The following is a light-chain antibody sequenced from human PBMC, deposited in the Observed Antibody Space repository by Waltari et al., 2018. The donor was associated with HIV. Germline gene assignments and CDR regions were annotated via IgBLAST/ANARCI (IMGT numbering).Light chain of an antibody. V-gene: IGLV1-47*01. CDR1: RSHVGSNY. CDR3: AAWDDSLSGVV. Sequence: QSVLTRPPSASGTPGHRVTVSCSGSRSHVGSNYVSWSQQLPGTAPKLLIYRNNQRPSGVPDRFSGSKSGTSASLAISGLRSEDEADYYCAAWDDSLSGVVFGGGTKLTVL. J-gene: IGLJ2*01. CDR2: RNN.